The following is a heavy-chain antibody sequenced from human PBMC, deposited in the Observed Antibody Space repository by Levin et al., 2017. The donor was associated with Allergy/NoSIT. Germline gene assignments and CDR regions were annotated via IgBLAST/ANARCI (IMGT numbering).Heavy chain of an antibody. CDR1: GFTFSGYW. CDR3: ARKGRGAGGAYTYDNGFDV. CDR2: INTDGTSA. J-gene: IGHJ6*02. V-gene: IGHV3-74*03. D-gene: IGHD1-26*01. Sequence: GGSLRLSCVGSGFTFSGYWMHWVRQVPGKGPVWVARINTDGTSASSADSVKGRFIISRDNAANTVYLQMNSRGAEETAVYYCARKGRGAGGAYTYDNGFDVWGQGTTVTVSS.